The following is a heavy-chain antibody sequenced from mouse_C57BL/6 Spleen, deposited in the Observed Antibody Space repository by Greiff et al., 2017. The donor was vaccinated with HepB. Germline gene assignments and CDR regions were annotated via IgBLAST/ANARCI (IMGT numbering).Heavy chain of an antibody. Sequence: VQRVESGPGLVQPSQSLSITCTVSGFSLTSYGVHWVRQSPGKGLEWLGVIWSGGSTDYNAAFISRLSISKDNSKSQVFFKMNSLQADDTAIYYCARIPTVVATDWYFDVWGTGTTVTVSS. J-gene: IGHJ1*03. CDR1: GFSLTSYG. D-gene: IGHD1-1*01. V-gene: IGHV2-2*01. CDR3: ARIPTVVATDWYFDV. CDR2: IWSGGST.